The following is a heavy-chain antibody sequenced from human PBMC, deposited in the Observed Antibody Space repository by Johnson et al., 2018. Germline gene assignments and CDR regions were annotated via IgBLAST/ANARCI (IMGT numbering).Heavy chain of an antibody. J-gene: IGHJ3*02. CDR1: GFTFSSYA. CDR3: ASLGAFGI. CDR2: ISYDGSNK. D-gene: IGHD3-16*01. Sequence: QVQLVQSGGGVVQPGRSLRLSCAASGFTFSSYAMHWVRQAPGKGLEWVAVISYDGSNKYYADSVKARFTISRDNSKNTLYLQMNSLRAEDTAVYYCASLGAFGIWGQGTMVTVSS. V-gene: IGHV3-30-3*01.